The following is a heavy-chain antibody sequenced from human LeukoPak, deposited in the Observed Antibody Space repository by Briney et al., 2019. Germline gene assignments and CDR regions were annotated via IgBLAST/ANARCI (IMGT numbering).Heavy chain of an antibody. J-gene: IGHJ4*02. CDR3: TTTYIVASTRKFGDY. Sequence: GGSLRLSCAASGFIFSNAWMNWVRQAPGKGLEWVGRIKSKTEGGTTDYAAPVKGRFTISRDDSQNTVDLQISSLTAEDTAMYFCTTTYIVASTRKFGDYWGQGTLVFVSS. CDR1: GFIFSNAW. CDR2: IKSKTEGGTT. D-gene: IGHD5-12*01. V-gene: IGHV3-15*01.